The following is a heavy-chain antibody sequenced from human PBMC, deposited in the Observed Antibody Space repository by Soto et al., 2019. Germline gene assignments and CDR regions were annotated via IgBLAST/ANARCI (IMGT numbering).Heavy chain of an antibody. V-gene: IGHV3-33*01. Sequence: QVQVVESGGGVVQPGRSLRLSCAASGFTFNTYVMHWVRQAPGKGLEWVAVIWHDGSDKYYADSVKGRFTISRDNSKNPVYLEMNSLRADDTAVYYCARETSFGSGSYSHWGQGTLVTVSS. D-gene: IGHD3-10*01. CDR3: ARETSFGSGSYSH. CDR2: IWHDGSDK. J-gene: IGHJ4*02. CDR1: GFTFNTYV.